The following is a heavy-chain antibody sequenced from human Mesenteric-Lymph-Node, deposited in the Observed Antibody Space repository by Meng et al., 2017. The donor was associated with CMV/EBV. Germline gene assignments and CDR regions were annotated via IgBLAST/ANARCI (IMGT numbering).Heavy chain of an antibody. V-gene: IGHV3-30-3*01. D-gene: IGHD2-2*02. CDR3: VRVSKYHCSGNICYTIDGGAFDI. CDR1: GFTFSSYA. Sequence: GESLKISCAASGFTFSSYAMHWVRQAPGKGLEWVAVISYDGSNKYYADSVKGRFTISRDNSKNTLYLQMNSLRAEDTAVYYCVRVSKYHCSGNICYTIDGGAFDIWGQGTMVTVSS. J-gene: IGHJ3*02. CDR2: ISYDGSNK.